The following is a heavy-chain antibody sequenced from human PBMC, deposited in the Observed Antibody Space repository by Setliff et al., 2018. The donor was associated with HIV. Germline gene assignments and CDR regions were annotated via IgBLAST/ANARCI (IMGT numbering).Heavy chain of an antibody. Sequence: SETLSLTCTVSGGSISSSSYYWGWIRQPPGKGLEWIGSIYYSGSTYYNPALKSRVTLSVDTSKHQFSLKLSAVTAADTAVYYCARVQMAYAAFDVWGQGTMVTVS. V-gene: IGHV4-39*07. CDR3: ARVQMAYAAFDV. D-gene: IGHD4-17*01. CDR2: IYYSGST. CDR1: GGSISSSSYY. J-gene: IGHJ3*01.